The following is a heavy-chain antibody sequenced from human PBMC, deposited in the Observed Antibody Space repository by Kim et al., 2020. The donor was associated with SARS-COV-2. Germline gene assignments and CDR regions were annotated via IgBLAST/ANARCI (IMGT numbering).Heavy chain of an antibody. Sequence: GGSLRLSCAASEFTFTSYWMTWVRQAPGKGLEWVANIKQDGSEKYYVDSVKGRFTISRDNAKNSVYLQMNSLRAEDTAVYYCARVFRGVMTDAFDLWGQGTMVTVSS. CDR2: IKQDGSEK. D-gene: IGHD3-16*01. CDR3: ARVFRGVMTDAFDL. CDR1: EFTFTSYW. J-gene: IGHJ3*01. V-gene: IGHV3-7*01.